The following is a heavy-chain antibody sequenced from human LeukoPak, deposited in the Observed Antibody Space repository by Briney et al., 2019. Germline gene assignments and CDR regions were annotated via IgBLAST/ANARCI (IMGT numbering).Heavy chain of an antibody. CDR2: IYHSGST. V-gene: IGHV4-4*02. CDR3: ARGGERAAPWLYYYYHYYMDV. J-gene: IGHJ6*03. Sequence: SGTLSLTCAVSGGSISSSNWWSWVRQPPGKGLEWIGEIYHSGSTNYNPSLKSRVTISVDTSKNQFSLKLSSVTAADTAVYYCARGGERAAPWLYYYYHYYMDVWGKGTTVTVSS. D-gene: IGHD3-9*01. CDR1: GGSISSSNW.